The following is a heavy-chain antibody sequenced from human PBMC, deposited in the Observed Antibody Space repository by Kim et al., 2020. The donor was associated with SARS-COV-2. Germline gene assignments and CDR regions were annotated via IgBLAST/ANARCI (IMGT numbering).Heavy chain of an antibody. D-gene: IGHD5-18*01. CDR1: GYTFTSYY. J-gene: IGHJ4*02. CDR2: INPSGGST. CDR3: ARDHRSYGQPLKGPMDY. Sequence: ASVKVSCKASGYTFTSYYMHWVRQAPGQGLEWMGIINPSGGSTSYAQKFQGRVTMTRDTSTSTVYMELSSLRSEDTAVYYCARDHRSYGQPLKGPMDYWGQGTLVTVSS. V-gene: IGHV1-46*01.